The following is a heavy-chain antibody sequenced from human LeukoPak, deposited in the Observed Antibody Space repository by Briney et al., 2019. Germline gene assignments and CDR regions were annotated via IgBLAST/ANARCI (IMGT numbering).Heavy chain of an antibody. CDR2: ISYGGST. CDR1: GGSVSSTTYY. Sequence: PSETLSLTCSVSGGSVSSTTYYWGWIRQPPGKGLEWIGSISYGGSTYYNPSPKSRLTISVDTSKNQFSLELSSVTAADTAVYFCARSRYDSGTYALEEWGQGTLVTVSS. CDR3: ARSRYDSGTYALEE. V-gene: IGHV4-39*01. J-gene: IGHJ4*02. D-gene: IGHD3-10*01.